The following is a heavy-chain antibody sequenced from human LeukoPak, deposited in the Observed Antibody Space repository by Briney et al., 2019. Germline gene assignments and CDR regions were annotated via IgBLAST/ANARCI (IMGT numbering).Heavy chain of an antibody. CDR3: ARDKKTGQSSYSSSWQGIDP. CDR1: GYTFTSYG. Sequence: ASVKVSCKASGYTFTSYGISWVRQAPGQGLEWMGWISAYNGNTNYAQKLQGRVTMTTDTSTSTAYMELRSLRSDDTAVYYCARDKKTGQSSYSSSWQGIDPWGQGTLVTVSS. CDR2: ISAYNGNT. J-gene: IGHJ5*02. D-gene: IGHD6-13*01. V-gene: IGHV1-18*01.